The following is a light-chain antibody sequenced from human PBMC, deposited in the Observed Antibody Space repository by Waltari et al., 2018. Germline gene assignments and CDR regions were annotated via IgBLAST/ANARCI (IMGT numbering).Light chain of an antibody. V-gene: IGKV3-15*01. CDR2: GAS. Sequence: ELVMTQSPATLSVSPGEGATLSCRASQSVRSNLAWYQHKPGQAPRLLIFGASTRATGIPARFNGGGSGTEFTLTISSLQSEDFATYYCQQYNNWPGTFGQGTKVEIK. CDR3: QQYNNWPGT. CDR1: QSVRSN. J-gene: IGKJ1*01.